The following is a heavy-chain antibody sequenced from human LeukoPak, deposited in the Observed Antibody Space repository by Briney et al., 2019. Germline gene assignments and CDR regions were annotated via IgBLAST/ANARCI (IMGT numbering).Heavy chain of an antibody. V-gene: IGHV5-51*01. CDR2: IYPGDCDT. J-gene: IGHJ5*02. D-gene: IGHD5-24*01. CDR1: GYSSTSYW. CDR3: ARRRWLQHGWFDP. Sequence: GSPLKICCDAAGYSSTSYWIGLVRQMPGEGLELMGIIYPGDCDTRYSPSFHGLVTISADKSSSTSYLQWRSLKASDTAMYYCARRRWLQHGWFDPWGEGSLVTASS.